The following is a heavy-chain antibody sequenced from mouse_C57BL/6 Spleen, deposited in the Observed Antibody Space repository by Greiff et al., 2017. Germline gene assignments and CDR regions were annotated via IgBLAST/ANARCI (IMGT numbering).Heavy chain of an antibody. Sequence: QVQLQQSGPELVKPGASVKISCKASGYAFSSSWMNWVKQRPGKGLEWIGRIYPGDGDTKYNGKFKGKATLTADKSSSTAYMQLSSLTSEDSAVYFCARGDYDPYYYAMDYWGQGTSVTVSS. CDR1: GYAFSSSW. CDR2: IYPGDGDT. J-gene: IGHJ4*01. D-gene: IGHD2-4*01. CDR3: ARGDYDPYYYAMDY. V-gene: IGHV1-82*01.